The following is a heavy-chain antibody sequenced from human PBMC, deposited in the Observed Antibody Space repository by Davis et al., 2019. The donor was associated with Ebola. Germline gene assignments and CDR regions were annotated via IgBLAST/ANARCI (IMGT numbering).Heavy chain of an antibody. CDR3: AKERPLSGYSYRYYFDY. D-gene: IGHD5-18*01. V-gene: IGHV3-30*02. Sequence: GGSLRLSCAASGFTFSSYGMHWVRQAPGKGLAWVAVIWYDGSNKYYADSVKGRFTISRDNSKNTLYLQRNSLRAEDTAVYYCAKERPLSGYSYRYYFDYWGQGTLVTVSS. CDR1: GFTFSSYG. CDR2: IWYDGSNK. J-gene: IGHJ4*02.